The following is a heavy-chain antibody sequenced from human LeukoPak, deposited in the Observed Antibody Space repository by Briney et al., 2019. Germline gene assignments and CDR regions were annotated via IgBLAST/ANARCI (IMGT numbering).Heavy chain of an antibody. D-gene: IGHD6-19*01. CDR1: GFTFSSYA. J-gene: IGHJ4*02. Sequence: GALRLSCAASGFTFSSYAMSWVRQAPGKGLEWVANIKQDGSEKYYVDSVKGRFTISRDNAKNSLYLQMNSLRAEDTAVYYCARLQWLVYDYFDHWGQGTLVTVSS. CDR3: ARLQWLVYDYFDH. V-gene: IGHV3-7*01. CDR2: IKQDGSEK.